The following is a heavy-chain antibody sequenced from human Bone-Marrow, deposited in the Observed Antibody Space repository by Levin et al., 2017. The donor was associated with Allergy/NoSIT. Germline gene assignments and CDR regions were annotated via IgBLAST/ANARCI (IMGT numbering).Heavy chain of an antibody. Sequence: LSLTCAASGFTFSSYAMHWVRQAPGKGLEWVAVISYDGSNKYYADSVKGRFTISRDNSKNTLYLQMNSLRPEDTAVYYCARDLYSSGWYSNWGQGTLVTVSS. V-gene: IGHV3-30-3*01. CDR2: ISYDGSNK. CDR1: GFTFSSYA. J-gene: IGHJ4*02. D-gene: IGHD6-19*01. CDR3: ARDLYSSGWYSN.